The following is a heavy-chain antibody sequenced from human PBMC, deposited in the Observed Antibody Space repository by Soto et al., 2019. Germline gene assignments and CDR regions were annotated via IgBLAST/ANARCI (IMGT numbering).Heavy chain of an antibody. CDR2: INPSGGST. CDR3: ASHDCSGGSCYPGYYYYYMDV. D-gene: IGHD2-15*01. V-gene: IGHV1-46*03. CDR1: GYTFTSYY. J-gene: IGHJ6*03. Sequence: ASVKVSCKASGYTFTSYYMHWVRQAPGQGLEWMGIINPSGGSTSYAQKFQGRVTMTRDTSTSTVYMELSSLRSEDTAVYYCASHDCSGGSCYPGYYYYYMDVWGKGTTVTVSS.